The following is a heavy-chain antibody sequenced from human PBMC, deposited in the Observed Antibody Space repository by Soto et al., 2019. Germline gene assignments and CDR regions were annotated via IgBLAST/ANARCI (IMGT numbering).Heavy chain of an antibody. CDR1: GGSISSSSYY. CDR3: ARGGRWLHPRTQTSHFDY. J-gene: IGHJ4*02. V-gene: IGHV4-39*01. Sequence: SETLSLTCTVSGGSISSSSYYWGWIRQPPGKGLEWIGSIYYSGSTYYNPSLKSRVTISVDTSKNQFSLKLSSVTAADTAVYYCARGGRWLHPRTQTSHFDYWGQGTLVTVSS. D-gene: IGHD5-12*01. CDR2: IYYSGST.